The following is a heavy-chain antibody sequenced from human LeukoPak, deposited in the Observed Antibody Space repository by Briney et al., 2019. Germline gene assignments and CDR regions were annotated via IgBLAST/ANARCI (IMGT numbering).Heavy chain of an antibody. D-gene: IGHD5-18*01. CDR2: ISSSSSYI. CDR1: GFTFSSYS. CDR3: ARGGYRFGYAAY. Sequence: GSLRLSCAASGFTFSSYSMNWVRQAPGKGLEWVSSISSSSSYIYYADSVKGRFTISRDNAKNSLYLQMNSLRAEDTAVYYCARGGYRFGYAAYWGQGSLVTVSS. J-gene: IGHJ4*02. V-gene: IGHV3-21*01.